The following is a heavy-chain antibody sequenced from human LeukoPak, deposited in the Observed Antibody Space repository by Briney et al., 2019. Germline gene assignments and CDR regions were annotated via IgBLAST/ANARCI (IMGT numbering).Heavy chain of an antibody. J-gene: IGHJ3*02. Sequence: ASVKVSCKASGYTFTSYDINWVRQAPGQGLEWMGWMNPNSGNTDYAQKFQGRVTITRNTSISTAYMELSSLRSEDTAVYYCARGGVVNAFDIWGQGTMVTVSS. V-gene: IGHV1-8*03. CDR3: ARGGVVNAFDI. D-gene: IGHD2-2*01. CDR1: GYTFTSYD. CDR2: MNPNSGNT.